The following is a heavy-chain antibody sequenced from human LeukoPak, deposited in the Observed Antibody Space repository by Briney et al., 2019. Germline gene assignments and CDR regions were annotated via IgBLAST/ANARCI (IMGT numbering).Heavy chain of an antibody. CDR2: IYYSGST. CDR3: ARGIRQLLIDY. Sequence: SETLSLTCTVSGGSISSYYWSWIRQPPGKGLEWIGYIYYSGSTNYNPSLKSRVTISVDTSKNQFSLKLSSVTAADTAVYYCARGIRQLLIDYWGQGTLVTVSS. CDR1: GGSISSYY. V-gene: IGHV4-59*01. D-gene: IGHD6-6*01. J-gene: IGHJ4*02.